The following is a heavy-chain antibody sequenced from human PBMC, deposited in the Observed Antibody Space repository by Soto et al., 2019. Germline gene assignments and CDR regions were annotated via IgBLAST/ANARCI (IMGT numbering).Heavy chain of an antibody. CDR2: ISGSGGST. CDR3: AKVSPATHYFYYAMDV. V-gene: IGHV3-23*01. CDR1: GFTFDIHA. Sequence: EVQLLESGGGLVQPGGSLRLSCAASGFTFDIHAMSWVRQAPGKGLQWVSVISGSGGSTYYADSVKGRFTISRDNSKNTLYLQMNSLRADDTAVYYCAKVSPATHYFYYAMDVWGQGTTVTVSS. J-gene: IGHJ6*02.